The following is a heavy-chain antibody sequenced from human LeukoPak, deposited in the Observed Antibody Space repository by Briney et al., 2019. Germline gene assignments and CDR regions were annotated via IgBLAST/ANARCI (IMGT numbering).Heavy chain of an antibody. J-gene: IGHJ4*02. D-gene: IGHD3-22*01. Sequence: GRSLRLSCAASGFTFDDYAMHWVRQAPGKGLEWVSGISWNSGSIGYADSVKGRFTISRDNAKNSLYLQINSLRAEDTALYYCAKGKVIYDSSGYYYFDYWGQGTLVTVSS. V-gene: IGHV3-9*01. CDR1: GFTFDDYA. CDR2: ISWNSGSI. CDR3: AKGKVIYDSSGYYYFDY.